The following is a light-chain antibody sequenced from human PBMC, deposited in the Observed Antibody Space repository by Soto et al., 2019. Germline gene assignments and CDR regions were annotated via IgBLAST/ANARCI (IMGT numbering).Light chain of an antibody. CDR1: QSVSSTY. CDR2: CAS. V-gene: IGKV3-20*01. Sequence: ETVLTQSPCTLSLSPGERAILSCRASQSVSSTYLAWYQQKPGQAPRLLIYCASSRATGIPDRFSGSGSGTDFTLTISRLEPEDFAVYYCQQYNNSLWTFGQGTKVDI. CDR3: QQYNNSLWT. J-gene: IGKJ1*01.